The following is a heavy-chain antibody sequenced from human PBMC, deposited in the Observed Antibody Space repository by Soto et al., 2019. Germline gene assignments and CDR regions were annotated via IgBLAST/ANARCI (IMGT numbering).Heavy chain of an antibody. D-gene: IGHD3-22*01. J-gene: IGHJ4*02. CDR3: AKGLYYYQTSGYPHY. CDR1: GFTFPDYT. V-gene: IGHV3-9*01. CDR2: ISWKIGSI. Sequence: EVQLVESGGGLVQPGRSLRLSCAASGFTFPDYTMHWVRQAPGKGLEWGSGISWKIGSIDYADSVKGRFIISRDDAKNCLYLQMNSLRAEDTAFYYCAKGLYYYQTSGYPHYWGQGTLVNVSS.